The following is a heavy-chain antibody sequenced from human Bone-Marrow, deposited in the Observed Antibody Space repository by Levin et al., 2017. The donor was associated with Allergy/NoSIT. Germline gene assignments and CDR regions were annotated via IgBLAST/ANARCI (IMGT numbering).Heavy chain of an antibody. Sequence: SQTLSLTCTVSGDSISTYSWSWIRPPAGKGLELIGRIYVSGGTNHNPSLKSRVTLSLDASKNQFSLKLNSVTAADTAVYYCARVGGGANFDYWGQGTLVTVSS. CDR1: GDSISTYS. V-gene: IGHV4-4*07. CDR3: ARVGGGANFDY. CDR2: IYVSGGT. D-gene: IGHD3-16*01. J-gene: IGHJ4*02.